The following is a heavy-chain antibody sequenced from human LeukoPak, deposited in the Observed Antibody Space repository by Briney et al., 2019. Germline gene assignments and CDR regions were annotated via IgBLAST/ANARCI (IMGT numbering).Heavy chain of an antibody. CDR3: ARDKGTVMDV. J-gene: IGHJ6*03. CDR1: GGPISSYY. D-gene: IGHD1-1*01. CDR2: IYYSGST. Sequence: PSETLSLTCTVSGGPISSYYWSWIRQPPGKGLEWIGYIYYSGSTNYNPSLKSRVTISVDTSKNQFSLKLSSVTAADTAVYYCARDKGTVMDVWGKGTTVTVSS. V-gene: IGHV4-59*01.